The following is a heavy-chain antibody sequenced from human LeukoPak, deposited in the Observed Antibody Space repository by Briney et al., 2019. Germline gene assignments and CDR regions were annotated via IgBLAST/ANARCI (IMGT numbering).Heavy chain of an antibody. CDR3: ASVSRGMDV. CDR2: INHSGST. Sequence: SGTLSLTCAVYGGSFSGYYWSWIRQPPGKGLEWIGEINHSGSTNYNPSLKSRVTISVDTSKNQFSLKLSSVTAADTAVYYCASVSRGMDVWGQGTTVTVSS. J-gene: IGHJ6*02. V-gene: IGHV4-34*01. CDR1: GGSFSGYY.